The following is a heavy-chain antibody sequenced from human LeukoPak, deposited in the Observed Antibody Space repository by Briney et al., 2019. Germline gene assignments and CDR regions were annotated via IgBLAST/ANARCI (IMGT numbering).Heavy chain of an antibody. Sequence: SETLSLTCTVSGGSISSYYWSWIRQPPGKGLEWIGYIYYSGSTNYNPSLKSRVTMSVDTSRNQFSLKLSSVTAADTAVYYCARGRYCSADICSGGDAFDIWGQGTMVSVSS. CDR2: IYYSGST. D-gene: IGHD2-15*01. CDR3: ARGRYCSADICSGGDAFDI. V-gene: IGHV4-59*12. CDR1: GGSISSYY. J-gene: IGHJ3*02.